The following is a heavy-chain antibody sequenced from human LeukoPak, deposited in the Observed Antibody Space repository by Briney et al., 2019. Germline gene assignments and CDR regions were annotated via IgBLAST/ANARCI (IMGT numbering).Heavy chain of an antibody. CDR3: AKDIYVSPELPDY. V-gene: IGHV3-9*01. D-gene: IGHD1-26*01. CDR1: GFTFDDYA. J-gene: IGHJ4*02. Sequence: GGSLRLSCAASGFTFDDYAMHWVRQAPGKGLEWVSGISWNSGSIGYADSVKGRFTISRDNAKNSLYLQMNSLRAEDTALYYCAKDIYVSPELPDYWGQGTLVTVSS. CDR2: ISWNSGSI.